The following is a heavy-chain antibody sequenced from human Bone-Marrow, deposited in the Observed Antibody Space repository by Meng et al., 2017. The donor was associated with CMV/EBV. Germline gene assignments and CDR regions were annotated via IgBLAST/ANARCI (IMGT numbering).Heavy chain of an antibody. D-gene: IGHD3-3*01. J-gene: IGHJ6*02. CDR3: ARASYDFWSGYYLYYYYYYGMDV. V-gene: IGHV1-8*02. CDR2: MNPNSGNT. CDR1: GGTFSSYA. Sequence: ASVKVSCKASGGTFSSYAISWVRQATGQGLEWMGWMNPNSGNTGYAQKFQGRVTMTRNTSISTAYMELSSLRSEDTAVYYCARASYDFWSGYYLYYYYYYGMDVWGQGTTVTVSS.